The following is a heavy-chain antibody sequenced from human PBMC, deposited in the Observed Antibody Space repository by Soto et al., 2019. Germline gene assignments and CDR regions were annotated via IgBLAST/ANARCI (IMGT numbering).Heavy chain of an antibody. J-gene: IGHJ6*02. CDR2: IIPIFGTA. D-gene: IGHD3-3*01. Sequence: GDSVKVSCKASGGTFSSYAISWVRQAPGQGLEWMGGIIPIFGTANYAQKFQGRVTITADESTSTAYMELSSLRSEDTAVYYCARDRLPQFFGGVIIRYYYYCMDVLGQGTTGTSP. V-gene: IGHV1-69*13. CDR3: ARDRLPQFFGGVIIRYYYYCMDV. CDR1: GGTFSSYA.